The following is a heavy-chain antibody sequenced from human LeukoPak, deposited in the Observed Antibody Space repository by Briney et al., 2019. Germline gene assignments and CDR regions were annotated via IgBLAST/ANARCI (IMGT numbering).Heavy chain of an antibody. CDR2: IYFSGST. CDR1: GGSISSHY. CDR3: ARGLGAVAGRIYDGFDM. D-gene: IGHD6-19*01. J-gene: IGHJ3*02. Sequence: KPSETLSLTCTVSGGSISSHYWSWIRQPPGKGLKWIGYIYFSGSTNYNPSLKSRVTISIDTPNNQFSLKLSSVTAADTGVYYCARGLGAVAGRIYDGFDMWGQGTMVTVSS. V-gene: IGHV4-59*11.